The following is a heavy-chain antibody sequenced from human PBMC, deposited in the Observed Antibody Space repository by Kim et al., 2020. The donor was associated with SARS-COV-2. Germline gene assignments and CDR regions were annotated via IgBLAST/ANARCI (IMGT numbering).Heavy chain of an antibody. J-gene: IGHJ4*02. V-gene: IGHV3-48*03. Sequence: KSYADSVKGRFTISRDNAKNSLYLQMNSLRAEDTAVYYCARELAVAGTNYWGQGTLVTVSS. CDR3: ARELAVAGTNY. CDR2: K. D-gene: IGHD6-19*01.